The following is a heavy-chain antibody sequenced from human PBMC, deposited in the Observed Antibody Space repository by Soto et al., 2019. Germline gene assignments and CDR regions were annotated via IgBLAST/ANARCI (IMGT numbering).Heavy chain of an antibody. V-gene: IGHV3-23*01. CDR2: ISGSGGST. CDR3: AKDYAYRLRYCSGGSCYSGAFDI. J-gene: IGHJ3*02. CDR1: GFTFSSYA. Sequence: GGSLRLSCAASGFTFSSYAMSWVRQAPGKGLEWVSAISGSGGSTYYADSVKGRFTISRDNSKNTLYLQMNSLRAEDTAVYYCAKDYAYRLRYCSGGSCYSGAFDIWGQGTMVTFS. D-gene: IGHD2-15*01.